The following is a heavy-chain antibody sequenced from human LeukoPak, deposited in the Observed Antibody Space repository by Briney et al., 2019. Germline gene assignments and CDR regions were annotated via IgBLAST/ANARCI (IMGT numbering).Heavy chain of an antibody. CDR2: IYYSGST. CDR1: GGSISTYY. Sequence: PSETLSLTCHVSGGSISTYYWSWIRQPPGKGLEWIGYIYYSGSTNYNPSLKSRVTISVDTSKNQFSLKLSSVTAADTAVYYCARYGPSGWSPYYFDYWGQGTLVTVSS. J-gene: IGHJ4*02. D-gene: IGHD6-19*01. V-gene: IGHV4-59*01. CDR3: ARYGPSGWSPYYFDY.